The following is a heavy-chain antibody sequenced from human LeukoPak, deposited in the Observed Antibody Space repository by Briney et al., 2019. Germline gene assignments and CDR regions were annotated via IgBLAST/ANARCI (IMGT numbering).Heavy chain of an antibody. D-gene: IGHD3-22*01. J-gene: IGHJ1*01. CDR3: VYYDSSGFYYGRLRY. CDR2: ISYDGRNK. V-gene: IGHV3-30-3*02. Sequence: GGSLRLSCVASGFTFSTYAMHWVRQAPGKGLEWVAVISYDGRNKYCADSAKGRFSISRDNSKNTLYLQMDSLRTEDTAVYFCVYYDSSGFYYGRLRYWGRGTPVTVSS. CDR1: GFTFSTYA.